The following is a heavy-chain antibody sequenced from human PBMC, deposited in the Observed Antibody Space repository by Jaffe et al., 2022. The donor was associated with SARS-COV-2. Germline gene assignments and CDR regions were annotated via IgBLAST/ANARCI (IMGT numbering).Heavy chain of an antibody. D-gene: IGHD4-17*01. V-gene: IGHV3-21*01. Sequence: EVQLVESGGGLVKPGGSLRLSCAASGFTFSSYSMNWVRQAPGKGLEWVSSISSSSSYIYYADSVKGRFTISRDNAKNSLYLQMNSLRAEDTAVYYCARRGTTVTTLGWFDPWGQGTLVTVSS. CDR3: ARRGTTVTTLGWFDP. CDR1: GFTFSSYS. J-gene: IGHJ5*02. CDR2: ISSSSSYI.